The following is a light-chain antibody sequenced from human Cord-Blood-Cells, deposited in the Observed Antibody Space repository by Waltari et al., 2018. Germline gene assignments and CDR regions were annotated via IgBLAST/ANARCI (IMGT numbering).Light chain of an antibody. CDR2: EVS. V-gene: IGLV2-14*01. J-gene: IGLJ3*02. CDR3: SSYTSSSTLV. Sequence: QSALTQPASVSGSPGQSITISCTGTSSDGGGYNYVSWYQQHPGKAPKLMIYEVSNRPSGVSNRFSGYKSGNTASLTISGLQAEDEADYYCSSYTSSSTLVFGGGTKLTVL. CDR1: SSDGGGYNY.